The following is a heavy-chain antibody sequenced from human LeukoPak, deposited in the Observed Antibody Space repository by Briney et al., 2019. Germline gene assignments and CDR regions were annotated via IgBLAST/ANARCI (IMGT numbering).Heavy chain of an antibody. D-gene: IGHD5-18*01. CDR3: ARDQGWIQLWPDAFDI. J-gene: IGHJ3*02. V-gene: IGHV1-18*01. CDR1: GYTFTSYG. Sequence: APVKVSCKASGYTFTSYGISWVRQAPGQGLEWMGWISAYNGNTNYAQKLQGRVTMTTDTSTSTAYMELRSLRSDDTAVYYCARDQGWIQLWPDAFDIWGQGTMVTVSS. CDR2: ISAYNGNT.